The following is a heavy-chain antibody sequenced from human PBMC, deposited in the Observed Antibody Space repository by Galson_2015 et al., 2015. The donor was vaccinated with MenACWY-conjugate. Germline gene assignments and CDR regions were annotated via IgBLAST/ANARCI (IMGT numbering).Heavy chain of an antibody. CDR3: AKGLGSGGFSELGD. Sequence: SLRLSCAASGFTFAIYAMSWVRQAPGKGLEWLSGIRGSGGRTYYADSVKGRFIVSRDDSKNTLFLQMNSVGAEDTALYYCAKGLGSGGFSELGDWGQGTLVTVSS. CDR2: IRGSGGRT. D-gene: IGHD1-26*01. J-gene: IGHJ1*01. V-gene: IGHV3-23*01. CDR1: GFTFAIYA.